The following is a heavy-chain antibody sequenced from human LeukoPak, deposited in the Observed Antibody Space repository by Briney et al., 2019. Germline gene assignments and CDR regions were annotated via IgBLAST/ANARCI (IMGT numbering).Heavy chain of an antibody. CDR3: AKLPGIAVAGTSY. Sequence: PSETLSLTCTVSGGSISSYYWSWIRQPPGKGLEWIGYIYYSGSTNYNPSLKSRVTISVDTSKNQFSLKLSSVTAADTAVYYCAKLPGIAVAGTSYWGQGTLVTVSS. D-gene: IGHD6-19*01. CDR2: IYYSGST. CDR1: GGSISSYY. V-gene: IGHV4-59*12. J-gene: IGHJ4*02.